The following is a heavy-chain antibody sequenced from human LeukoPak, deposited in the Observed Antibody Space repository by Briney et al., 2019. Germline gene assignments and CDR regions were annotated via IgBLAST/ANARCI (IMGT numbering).Heavy chain of an antibody. D-gene: IGHD3-10*01. J-gene: IGHJ4*02. Sequence: GESLKISCKGSGYSVTSYWIGWVRQMPGKGLEWMGSIYPGDSDTRYSPSFQGQVTISADKSISTAYLQWSSLKASDTAMYYCARRGYYYGSGSYTYYFDYWGQGTLVTVSS. CDR3: ARRGYYYGSGSYTYYFDY. CDR1: GYSVTSYW. CDR2: IYPGDSDT. V-gene: IGHV5-51*01.